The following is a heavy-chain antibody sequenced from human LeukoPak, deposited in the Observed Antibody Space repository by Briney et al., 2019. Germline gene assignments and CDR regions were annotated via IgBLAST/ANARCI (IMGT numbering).Heavy chain of an antibody. Sequence: GASLKISCKGSGYSFTSYWIGWVRQMPGKGLEWMGIIYPGDSDTRYSPSFQGQATISADKSISTAYLQWSSLKASDTAMYYCARPQFLNPYYFDYWGQGTLVTVSS. CDR3: ARPQFLNPYYFDY. D-gene: IGHD1-14*01. CDR2: IYPGDSDT. V-gene: IGHV5-51*01. J-gene: IGHJ4*02. CDR1: GYSFTSYW.